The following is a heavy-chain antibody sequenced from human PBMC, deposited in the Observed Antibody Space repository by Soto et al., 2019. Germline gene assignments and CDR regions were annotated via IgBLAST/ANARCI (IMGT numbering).Heavy chain of an antibody. Sequence: QVQLVESGGGLVKPGGSLRLSCAASGFTFSDYYMSWIRQAPGKGLEWVSYISSSGSTIYYADSVKGRITISRDNAKNSLYLQMNSLRAENTAVYYCARVPHFDILTGYYADAFDIWGQGTMVTVSS. CDR1: GFTFSDYY. V-gene: IGHV3-11*01. D-gene: IGHD3-9*01. CDR3: ARVPHFDILTGYYADAFDI. CDR2: ISSSGSTI. J-gene: IGHJ3*02.